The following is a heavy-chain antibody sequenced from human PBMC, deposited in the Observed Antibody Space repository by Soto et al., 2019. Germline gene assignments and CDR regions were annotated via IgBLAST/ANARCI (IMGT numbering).Heavy chain of an antibody. J-gene: IGHJ1*01. V-gene: IGHV3-23*01. Sequence: GGSLRLSCAASGFTFSSYAVNWVRQAPGKGLEWVSGITGSGDSTYYADSVKGRFTISRDNSKNTLYLQMNSPRVEDTAVYYCAKRRAGVFALWGQGTLVTVSS. D-gene: IGHD3-16*02. CDR2: ITGSGDST. CDR1: GFTFSSYA. CDR3: AKRRAGVFAL.